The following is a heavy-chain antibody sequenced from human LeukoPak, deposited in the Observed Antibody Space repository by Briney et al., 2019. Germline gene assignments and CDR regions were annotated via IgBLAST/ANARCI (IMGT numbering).Heavy chain of an antibody. CDR2: IYYSGST. Sequence: SETLSLTCTVSGGSISSYYWSWIRQPPGKGLEWIGYIYYSGSTNYNPSLKSRVTISVDTSKNQFSLKLSSVTAADTAVYYCANYGGNPMAYWGQGTLVTVSS. D-gene: IGHD4-23*01. J-gene: IGHJ4*02. V-gene: IGHV4-59*01. CDR3: ANYGGNPMAY. CDR1: GGSISSYY.